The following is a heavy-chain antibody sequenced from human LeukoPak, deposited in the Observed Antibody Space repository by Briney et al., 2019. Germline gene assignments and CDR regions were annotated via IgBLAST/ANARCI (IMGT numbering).Heavy chain of an antibody. CDR1: GFTFSHHW. CDR2: IDGGGSST. D-gene: IGHD3-22*01. Sequence: GGSLRLSCAASGFTFSHHWMHWVRQVPGKGLVWVSRIDGGGSSTSYADSVKGRFSISRDNAKSTLYLQMSSLRAEDTAVYYCARGPGSSGGAYVGDYWGPGTLVTVSS. CDR3: ARGPGSSGGAYVGDY. V-gene: IGHV3-74*01. J-gene: IGHJ4*01.